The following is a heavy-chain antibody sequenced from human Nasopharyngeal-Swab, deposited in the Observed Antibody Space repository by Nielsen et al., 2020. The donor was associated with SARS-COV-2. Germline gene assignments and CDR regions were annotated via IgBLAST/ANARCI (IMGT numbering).Heavy chain of an antibody. CDR2: IYYSGST. CDR3: ARHVRQGLVLTDY. D-gene: IGHD3/OR15-3a*01. J-gene: IGHJ4*02. V-gene: IGHV4-59*08. CDR1: GGSISNYY. Sequence: SETLSLTCTVSGGSISNYYWSWIRQPPGKGLEWIGDIYYSGSTNNNPSLKSRVTISVDASKNQFSLKLTSVTAADTAVYYCARHVRQGLVLTDYWGQGTLVTVSS.